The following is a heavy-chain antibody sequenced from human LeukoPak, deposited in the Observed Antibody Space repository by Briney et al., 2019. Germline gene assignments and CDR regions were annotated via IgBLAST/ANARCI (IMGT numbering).Heavy chain of an antibody. V-gene: IGHV3-66*01. D-gene: IGHD4-17*01. CDR1: GFTFSSNY. J-gene: IGHJ3*02. CDR2: IYSDSRT. CDR3: ARDGNYGDAFDI. Sequence: GGSLTLSCAASGFTFSSNYMSWVRQAPGKGLEGVSVIYSDSRTYYADSVKGRFTISRDNSKNTLFLQMNTLRAEDTAVYYCARDGNYGDAFDIWGQGTMVTVSS.